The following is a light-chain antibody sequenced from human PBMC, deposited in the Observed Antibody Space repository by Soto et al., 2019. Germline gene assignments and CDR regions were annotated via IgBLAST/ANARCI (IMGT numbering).Light chain of an antibody. CDR2: DAS. V-gene: IGKV3-11*01. CDR1: QSVSSY. J-gene: IGKJ4*01. CDR3: QQRSNWPGT. Sequence: EIVLTQSPATLSLSPGERATLSCRASQSVSSYLAWHQQKPGQAPRLLIYDASNRATGIPARFSGSGSGTDFTLTISSLEPEDFAVDYCQQRSNWPGTFGGGTKVEIK.